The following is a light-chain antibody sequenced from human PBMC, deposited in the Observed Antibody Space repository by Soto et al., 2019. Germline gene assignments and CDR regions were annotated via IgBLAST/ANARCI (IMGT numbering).Light chain of an antibody. CDR2: GAS. J-gene: IGKJ4*01. CDR1: QSVGSSY. V-gene: IGKV3D-7*01. Sequence: EIVMTQSPATLSLSPGERATLSCRASQSVGSSYLSWYQQKPGQAPRLLIYGASTRATGIPARFSGSGSGTDFTLIISSLQPEDFAVYYCQQRSNWLTFGGGTKVEIK. CDR3: QQRSNWLT.